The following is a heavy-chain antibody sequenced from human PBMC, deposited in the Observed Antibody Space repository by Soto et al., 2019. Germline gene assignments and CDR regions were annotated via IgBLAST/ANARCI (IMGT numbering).Heavy chain of an antibody. V-gene: IGHV1-69*06. CDR1: GGTFSGHA. CDR3: ARGPNWGYRFDS. CDR2: LIPLFGTT. J-gene: IGHJ4*02. D-gene: IGHD7-27*01. Sequence: QVQLVQSGAEVKKPGSSVKVSCEASGGTFSGHAISWVRQAPGHGPEWMGGLIPLFGTTQHAQNFQDRLTITADKSTSTAYMELTSLRFEDTAIYYCARGPNWGYRFDSWGQGPLVTVSS.